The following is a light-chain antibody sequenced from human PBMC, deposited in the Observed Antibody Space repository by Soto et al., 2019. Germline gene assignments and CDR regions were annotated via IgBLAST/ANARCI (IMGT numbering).Light chain of an antibody. CDR1: SSDIGIYTL. CDR2: EVN. Sequence: QSAPIQPASVSGSPGQSITISCTGTSSDIGIYTLVSWYQQYPGKAPKLILYEVNKWPSGISHRFSGSKSANTASLTISGLQAEDEADYYCCSYAGSRTGVFGGGTKLTVL. J-gene: IGLJ3*02. CDR3: CSYAGSRTGV. V-gene: IGLV2-23*02.